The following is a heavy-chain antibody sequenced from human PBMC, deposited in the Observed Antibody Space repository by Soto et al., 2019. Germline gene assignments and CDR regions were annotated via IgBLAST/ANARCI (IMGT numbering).Heavy chain of an antibody. CDR3: AKGWGATPDY. J-gene: IGHJ4*02. Sequence: QVQLVESGGGVVQPGRSLRLSCAASGFTFSSYGMHWVRQAPGKGLEWVAVISYDGSNKYYADSVQGRFTISRDNSKNTLYLQMNSLRAEDTAVYYCAKGWGATPDYWGQGTLVTVSS. V-gene: IGHV3-30*18. D-gene: IGHD1-26*01. CDR2: ISYDGSNK. CDR1: GFTFSSYG.